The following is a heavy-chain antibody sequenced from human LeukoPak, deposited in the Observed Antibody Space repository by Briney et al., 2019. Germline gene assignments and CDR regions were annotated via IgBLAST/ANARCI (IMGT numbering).Heavy chain of an antibody. CDR3: AREDPRGRYYYYYYMDV. CDR1: GFTFSDYY. V-gene: IGHV3-11*01. Sequence: GGSLRLSCAASGFTFSDYYMSWIRQAPGKGLEWVSYISSSGSTIYYADSVKGRFTISRDNAENSLYLQMNSLRAEDTALYHYAREDPRGRYYYYYYMDVWGKGTTATVSS. CDR2: ISSSGSTI. J-gene: IGHJ6*03.